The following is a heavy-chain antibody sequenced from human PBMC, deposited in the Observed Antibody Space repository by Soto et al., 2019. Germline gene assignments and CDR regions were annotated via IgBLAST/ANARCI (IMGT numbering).Heavy chain of an antibody. V-gene: IGHV1-69*02. CDR3: ARVVGSSGSSSSSSSYDYMDV. Sequence: SVKVSCKASGGTFSSYTISWVRQAPGQGLEWMGRIIPILGIANYAQKFQGRVTITADKSTSTAYMELSSLRSEDTAVYYCARVVGSSGSSSSSSSYDYMDVWGKGTTVTVSS. CDR2: IIPILGIA. J-gene: IGHJ6*03. D-gene: IGHD3-10*01. CDR1: GGTFSSYT.